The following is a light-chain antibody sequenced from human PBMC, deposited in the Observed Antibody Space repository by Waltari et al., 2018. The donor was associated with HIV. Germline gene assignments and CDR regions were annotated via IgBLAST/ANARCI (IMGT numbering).Light chain of an antibody. CDR2: DVS. CDR1: SSDSGGFTS. V-gene: IGLV2-14*03. J-gene: IGLJ2*01. CDR3: GSSMTNVNMDV. Sequence: QSALTQPASVSGSPGQSITISCTGTSSDSGGFTSVSWYQQSPGKAPKLIIYDVSYRPSGVSNRFSGFKSGNTASLTISGLQAEDEADYYCGSSMTNVNMDVFGGGTKLTVL.